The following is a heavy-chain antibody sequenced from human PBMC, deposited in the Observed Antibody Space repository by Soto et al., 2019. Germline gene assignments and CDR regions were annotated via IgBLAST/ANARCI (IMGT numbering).Heavy chain of an antibody. CDR1: GFTFSSYG. CDR3: ARDRTYSSGWANYFDY. V-gene: IGHV3-33*01. D-gene: IGHD6-19*01. Sequence: QVQLVGSGGGVVQPGRSLRLSCAASGFTFSSYGMHWVRQAPGKGLEWVAVIWYDGSNKYYADSVKGRFTISRDNSKNTLYLQMNSLRAEDTAVYYCARDRTYSSGWANYFDYWGQGTLVTVSS. J-gene: IGHJ4*02. CDR2: IWYDGSNK.